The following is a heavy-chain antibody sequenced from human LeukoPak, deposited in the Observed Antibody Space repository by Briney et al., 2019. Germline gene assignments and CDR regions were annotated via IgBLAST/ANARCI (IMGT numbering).Heavy chain of an antibody. V-gene: IGHV1-46*01. CDR1: GYTFTSYY. CDR3: ARGFRAGSGHKIPPGY. CDR2: INPSGGST. Sequence: ASVKVSCKASGYTFTSYYMHWVRQAPGQGLEWIGIINPSGGSTSYAQKFQGRVTMTRDTSTSTVYMELSSLRSEDTAVYYCARGFRAGSGHKIPPGYWGQGTLVTVSS. D-gene: IGHD2-15*01. J-gene: IGHJ4*02.